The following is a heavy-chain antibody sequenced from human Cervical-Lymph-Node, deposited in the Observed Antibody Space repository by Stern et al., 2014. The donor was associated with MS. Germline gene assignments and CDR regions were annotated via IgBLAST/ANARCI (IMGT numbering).Heavy chain of an antibody. CDR1: GFSLSTDGEG. CDR2: IYWDDDE. D-gene: IGHD5-18*01. Sequence: QVTLKESGPTLVKPTQTLTLTCTFSGFSLSTDGEGVGWIRQPPGKALEWLALIYWDDDERYSPSLKSRLTITKDTSKNQVVLTMTNMDPVDTATYYCAHSRDIQLWYDPYFDYWGQGTLVTVSS. V-gene: IGHV2-5*02. J-gene: IGHJ4*02. CDR3: AHSRDIQLWYDPYFDY.